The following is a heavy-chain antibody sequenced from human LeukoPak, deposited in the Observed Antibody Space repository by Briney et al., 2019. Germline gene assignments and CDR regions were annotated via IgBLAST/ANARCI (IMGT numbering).Heavy chain of an antibody. D-gene: IGHD6-6*01. CDR3: ASNGGQLTGPFDY. CDR1: GFTFSSSA. V-gene: IGHV3-23*01. J-gene: IGHJ4*02. Sequence: GGSLRLSCVASGFTFSSSAMSCVRQAPGKGLEWASGLTSGGGTFYADSVKGRFTISRDNSKNTLYLQMNSLRAEDTAVYYCASNGGQLTGPFDYWGQGTLVTVSS. CDR2: LTSGGGT.